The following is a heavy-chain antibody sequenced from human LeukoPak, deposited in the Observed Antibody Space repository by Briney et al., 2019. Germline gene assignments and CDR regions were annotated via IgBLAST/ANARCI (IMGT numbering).Heavy chain of an antibody. J-gene: IGHJ4*02. Sequence: PGGSLRLSCATSGFDFTSYVMTWVRQPPGKGLEWVSSITASSSYIDYADSVRGRCTISRDNAKNSLYLQMNSLRAEDTAVYYCARVGVSPTKTPAFDFWGQGTLVTVSS. CDR3: ARVGVSPTKTPAFDF. CDR2: ITASSSYI. V-gene: IGHV3-21*06. D-gene: IGHD2-8*01. CDR1: GFDFTSYV.